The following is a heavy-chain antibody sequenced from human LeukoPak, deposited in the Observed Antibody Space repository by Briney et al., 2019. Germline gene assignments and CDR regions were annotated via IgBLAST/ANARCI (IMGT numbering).Heavy chain of an antibody. V-gene: IGHV4-38-2*02. CDR3: ARDQAYCGGDCYFDF. Sequence: SETLSLTCAVSDYSISSAYYWGRIRPPPGKGLEWIGSIYHSGSTDYNPSLKSRVTISVDTSKNQFSLKLRSVTAADTAVYYCARDQAYCGGDCYFDFWGQGTLVTVSS. D-gene: IGHD2-21*02. CDR2: IYHSGST. CDR1: DYSISSAYY. J-gene: IGHJ4*02.